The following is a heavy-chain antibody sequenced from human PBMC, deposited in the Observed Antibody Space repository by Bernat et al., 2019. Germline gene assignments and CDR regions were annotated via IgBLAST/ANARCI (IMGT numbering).Heavy chain of an antibody. Sequence: QVQLVESGGGVVQPGRSLRLSCAASGFTFSSYGMHWVRQAPGKGLEWVAVISYDGSNKYYADSVKGRFTISRDNSKNTMYLKMNSLRAEDTAVYYCATLRFSGWYEGDAFDIWGQGTMVTVSS. J-gene: IGHJ3*02. V-gene: IGHV3-30*03. CDR1: GFTFSSYG. CDR3: ATLRFSGWYEGDAFDI. D-gene: IGHD6-19*01. CDR2: ISYDGSNK.